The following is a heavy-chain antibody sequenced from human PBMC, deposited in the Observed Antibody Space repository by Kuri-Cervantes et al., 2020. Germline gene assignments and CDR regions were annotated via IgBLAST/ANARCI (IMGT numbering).Heavy chain of an antibody. CDR1: GGSISSYH. Sequence: GSLRLSCTVSGGSISSYHWSWIRQPPGKGLEWIGEINHSGSTNYNPSLKSRVTISVDTSKNQFSLKLSSVTAADTAVYYCARGWRRYCSSTSCYAGRSYWYFDLWGRGTLVTVSS. D-gene: IGHD2-2*01. V-gene: IGHV4-34*01. CDR2: INHSGST. J-gene: IGHJ2*01. CDR3: ARGWRRYCSSTSCYAGRSYWYFDL.